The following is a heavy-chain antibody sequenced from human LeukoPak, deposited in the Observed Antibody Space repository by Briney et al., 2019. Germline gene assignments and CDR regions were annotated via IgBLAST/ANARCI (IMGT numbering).Heavy chain of an antibody. CDR2: IKQDGSQR. CDR1: GFTFGRHW. V-gene: IGHV3-7*05. J-gene: IGHJ4*02. CDR3: AREVYGDNYFDY. D-gene: IGHD4-17*01. Sequence: GGSLRLSCAASGFTFGRHWMSWVRQAPGKGPEWVANIKQDGSQRYYVDSVKGRFTISRDNGRNSLFLQMNSLRAEDTAVYYCAREVYGDNYFDYWGQGTLVTVSS.